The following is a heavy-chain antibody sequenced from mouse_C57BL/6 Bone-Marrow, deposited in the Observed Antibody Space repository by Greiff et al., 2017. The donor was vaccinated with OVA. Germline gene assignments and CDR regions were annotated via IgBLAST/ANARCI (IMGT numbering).Heavy chain of an antibody. J-gene: IGHJ1*03. CDR1: GFTFSDYY. V-gene: IGHV5-16*01. Sequence: EVQVVESEGGLVQPGSSMKLSCTASGFTFSDYYMAWVRQVPEKGLEWVANINYDGSSTYYLDSLKSRFIISRDNAKNILYLQMSSLKSEDTATYYCARGLPWYFDVWGTGTTVTVSS. CDR3: ARGLPWYFDV. CDR2: INYDGSST.